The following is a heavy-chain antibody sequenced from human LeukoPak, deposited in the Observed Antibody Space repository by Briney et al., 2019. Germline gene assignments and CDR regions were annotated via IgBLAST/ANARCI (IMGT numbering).Heavy chain of an antibody. V-gene: IGHV3-7*01. Sequence: PGGSLRLSCAASGFTFSSYWMSWVRQAPGKGLEWVANIKQDGSEKYYVDSVKGRFTISRDNAKNSLYLQMNSLRAEDTAVYYCARDYRPMWFGELLGLDYWGQGTLVTVSS. J-gene: IGHJ4*02. D-gene: IGHD3-10*01. CDR1: GFTFSSYW. CDR2: IKQDGSEK. CDR3: ARDYRPMWFGELLGLDY.